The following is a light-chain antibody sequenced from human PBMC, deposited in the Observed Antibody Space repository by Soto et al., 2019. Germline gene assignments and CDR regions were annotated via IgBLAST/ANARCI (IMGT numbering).Light chain of an antibody. Sequence: QSALTQPRSVSGSLGQSVTIFCTGSSNNIGAYKYVSWYQQHPGKAPKFMIYDVNNRPSGVPDRFSGSKSGNTASLTISRLQAEDEADYYCSSYAGSKTLVFGGGTRLTVL. CDR2: DVN. CDR1: SNNIGAYKY. CDR3: SSYAGSKTLV. J-gene: IGLJ2*01. V-gene: IGLV2-11*01.